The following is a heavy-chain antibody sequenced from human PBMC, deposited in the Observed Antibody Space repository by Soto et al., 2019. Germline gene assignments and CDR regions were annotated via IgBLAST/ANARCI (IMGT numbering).Heavy chain of an antibody. D-gene: IGHD6-13*01. CDR2: IHPTDGST. CDR1: GYNFASNH. J-gene: IGHJ4*02. V-gene: IGHV1-46*01. CDR3: VRDRFGSWTFDY. Sequence: QVQLVQSGAEVKEPGASVKVSCKASGYNFASNHMHWVRQIPGQGLEWMGIIHPTDGSTSYAQRFQGRITLTRAAPTNTDYMELRGLTSEDTAVYYCVRDRFGSWTFDYWGQGTLLTVSS.